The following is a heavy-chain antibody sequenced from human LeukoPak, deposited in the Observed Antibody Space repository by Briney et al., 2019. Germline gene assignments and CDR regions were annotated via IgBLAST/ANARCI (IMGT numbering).Heavy chain of an antibody. CDR2: INSDGSST. J-gene: IGHJ6*02. CDR3: ARDGRYGDYVGRFYYYYGMDV. D-gene: IGHD4-17*01. V-gene: IGHV3-74*01. Sequence: PGGSLRLSCAASGFTFSSYWMHWVRQAPGKGLVWVSRINSDGSSTSYADSVKGRFTISRDNSKNTLYLQMNSLRAEDTAVYYCARDGRYGDYVGRFYYYYGMDVWGQGTTVTVSS. CDR1: GFTFSSYW.